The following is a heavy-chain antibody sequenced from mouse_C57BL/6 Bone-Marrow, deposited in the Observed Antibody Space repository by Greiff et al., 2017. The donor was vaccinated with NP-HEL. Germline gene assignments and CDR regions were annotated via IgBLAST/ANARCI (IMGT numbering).Heavy chain of an antibody. V-gene: IGHV1-82*01. CDR1: GYAFSSSW. D-gene: IGHD1-1*01. CDR2: IYPGDGDT. CDR3: ARRRGDYYGSSYYAMDY. Sequence: VQLQQSGPELVKPGASVKISCKASGYAFSSSWMNWVKQRPGKGLEWIGRIYPGDGDTNYNGKFKGKATLTADKSSSTAYMQLSSLTSEDSAVYFCARRRGDYYGSSYYAMDYWGQGTSVTVSS. J-gene: IGHJ4*01.